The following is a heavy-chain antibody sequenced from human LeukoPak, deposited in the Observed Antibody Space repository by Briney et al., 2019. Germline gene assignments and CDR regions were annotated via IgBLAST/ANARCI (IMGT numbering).Heavy chain of an antibody. Sequence: PSETLSLTCTVSGGSINSDSYYWGWIRQPPGKGLEWIGSIYYSGNTYYNPSLKSRVTMSVDTSKNQFSLKLSSVTAADTAVYYCARTFLWYPYLYYGIDVWGQGTTVTVSS. CDR2: IYYSGNT. V-gene: IGHV4-39*01. CDR1: GGSINSDSYY. CDR3: ARTFLWYPYLYYGIDV. D-gene: IGHD6-13*01. J-gene: IGHJ6*02.